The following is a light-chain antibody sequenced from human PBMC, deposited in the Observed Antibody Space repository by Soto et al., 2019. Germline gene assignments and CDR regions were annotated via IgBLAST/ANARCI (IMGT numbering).Light chain of an antibody. Sequence: DIVMTQTPLSLSVTPGQPASISCTSSQSLLHTDGTTYLYWYLKKPGQPPQLLVNEVSNRFSGETERVSGSGAGSYFTIRSSRVEAEAVGVYHSMESLHPRHASGGGTVVEIK. CDR2: EVS. V-gene: IGKV2D-29*01. J-gene: IGKJ4*01. CDR3: MESLHPRHA. CDR1: QSLLHTDGTTY.